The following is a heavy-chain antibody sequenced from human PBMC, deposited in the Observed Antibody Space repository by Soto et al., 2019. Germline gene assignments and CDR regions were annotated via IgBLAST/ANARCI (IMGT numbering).Heavy chain of an antibody. V-gene: IGHV4-39*01. CDR2: IYYSGST. Sequence: PSETLSLTCPVSGGSISSSSYYWGWIRQPPGKGLEWIGSIYYSGSTYYNPSLKSRVTISVDTSKNQFSLKLSSVTAADTAVYYCARPPMFDPWGQGTLVTV. CDR1: GGSISSSSYY. J-gene: IGHJ5*02. CDR3: ARPPMFDP.